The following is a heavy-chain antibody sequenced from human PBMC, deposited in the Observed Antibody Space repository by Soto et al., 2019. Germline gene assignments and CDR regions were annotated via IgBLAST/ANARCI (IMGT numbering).Heavy chain of an antibody. Sequence: GESLKISCKGSGYSFSSYWIGWVRQMPGKGLEWMGIIYPGDSDTRYSPSFQGQVTISADKSINTAYLQWSSLKASDTAMYYFARGDFDFFSCYYESYDGKDVWGQGTTVTVSS. D-gene: IGHD3-9*01. CDR1: GYSFSSYW. CDR3: ARGDFDFFSCYYESYDGKDV. J-gene: IGHJ6*02. V-gene: IGHV5-51*01. CDR2: IYPGDSDT.